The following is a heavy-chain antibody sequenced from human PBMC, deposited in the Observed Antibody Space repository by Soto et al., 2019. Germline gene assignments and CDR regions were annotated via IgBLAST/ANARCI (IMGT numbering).Heavy chain of an antibody. CDR2: IIPIFGTA. CDR1: GGTFSSYA. V-gene: IGHV1-69*13. J-gene: IGHJ6*02. Sequence: SVKVSCKASGGTFSSYAISWVRQAPGQGLEWMGGIIPIFGTANYAQKFQGRVTITADESTSTAYMELSSLRSEDTAVYYCARERHTRGSGSYYTSYYYYGMDVWG. CDR3: ARERHTRGSGSYYTSYYYYGMDV. D-gene: IGHD3-10*01.